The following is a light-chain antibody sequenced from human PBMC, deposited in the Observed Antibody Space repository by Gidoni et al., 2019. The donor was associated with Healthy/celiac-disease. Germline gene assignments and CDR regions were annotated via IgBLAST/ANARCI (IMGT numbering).Light chain of an antibody. CDR3: QQSYSTPRT. CDR1: QSISSY. V-gene: IGKV1-39*01. J-gene: IGKJ1*01. Sequence: IKMPQSPSSLSASVGDRVTITCRASQSISSYLNWYQQKPGKAPKLLIYAASSLQSGVPSRFSGSGSGTDFTLTISSLQPEDFATYYCQQSYSTPRTFGQGTKVEIK. CDR2: AAS.